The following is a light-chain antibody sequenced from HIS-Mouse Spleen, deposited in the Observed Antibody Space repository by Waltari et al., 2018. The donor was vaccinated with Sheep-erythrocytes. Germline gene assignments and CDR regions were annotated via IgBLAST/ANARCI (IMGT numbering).Light chain of an antibody. CDR2: EDS. CDR3: YSTDSSGNHRV. J-gene: IGLJ2*01. CDR1: ALPKKY. Sequence: SYELTQPPSVSVSPGQTARITCSGDALPKKYAYWYQQKSGQAPVPVRYEDSKRPTGIPGRFSGSSSGTMATLTISGAQVEDEADYYCYSTDSSGNHRVFGGGTKLTVL. V-gene: IGLV3-10*01.